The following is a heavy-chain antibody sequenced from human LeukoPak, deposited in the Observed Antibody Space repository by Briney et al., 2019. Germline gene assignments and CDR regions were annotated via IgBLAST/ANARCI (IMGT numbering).Heavy chain of an antibody. CDR2: ISGSGGST. D-gene: IGHD6-13*01. J-gene: IGHJ4*02. V-gene: IGHV3-23*01. CDR1: GFTFSSYA. Sequence: QSGGSLRLSCAASGFTFSSYAMSWVRQAPGKGLEWVSAISGSGGSTYYADSVKGRFTISRDNSKNTLYLQMNSLRAEDTAVYYCARGSEADGSSWYGDFDYWGQGTLVTVSS. CDR3: ARGSEADGSSWYGDFDY.